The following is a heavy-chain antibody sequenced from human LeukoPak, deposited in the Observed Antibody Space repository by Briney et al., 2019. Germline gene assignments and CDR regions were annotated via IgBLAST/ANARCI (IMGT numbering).Heavy chain of an antibody. Sequence: SVKVSCKASGGTFSSYAISWVRQAPGQGLEWMGGIIPIFGTANYAQKFQGRVTITADKSTSTAYMDLRSLRSEDTAVYYCASEVRFGGAFDIWGQGTMVTVSS. J-gene: IGHJ3*02. CDR2: IIPIFGTA. V-gene: IGHV1-69*06. CDR3: ASEVRFGGAFDI. CDR1: GGTFSSYA. D-gene: IGHD4-23*01.